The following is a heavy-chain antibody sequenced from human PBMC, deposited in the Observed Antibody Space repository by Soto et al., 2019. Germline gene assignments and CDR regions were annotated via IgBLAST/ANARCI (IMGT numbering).Heavy chain of an antibody. CDR2: ISGSGGST. V-gene: IGHV3-23*01. CDR1: GFTFSSYA. CDR3: AKAYYYDSSGRYYFDY. D-gene: IGHD3-22*01. J-gene: IGHJ4*02. Sequence: QPGGSLRLSCAASGFTFSSYAMSWVRQAPGKGLEWVSAISGSGGSTYYADSVKGRFTISRDNSKNTLYLQMNSLRAEDTAVYYCAKAYYYDSSGRYYFDYWGQGTLVTVSS.